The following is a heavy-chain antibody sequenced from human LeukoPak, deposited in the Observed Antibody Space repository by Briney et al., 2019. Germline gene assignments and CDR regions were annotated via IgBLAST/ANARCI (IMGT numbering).Heavy chain of an antibody. J-gene: IGHJ4*02. CDR1: GFTFSSYE. V-gene: IGHV3-48*03. CDR2: ISSSGSTI. CDR3: ARREYYYMRRYLFDC. D-gene: IGHD3-22*01. Sequence: GGSLRLSCAASGFTFSSYEMNWVRQAPGKGLAWVSYISSSGSTIYYADSVKGRFTISRDNAKNSLFLQMNSLRDENMVVYYCARREYYYMRRYLFDCGGQGTLVTVSS.